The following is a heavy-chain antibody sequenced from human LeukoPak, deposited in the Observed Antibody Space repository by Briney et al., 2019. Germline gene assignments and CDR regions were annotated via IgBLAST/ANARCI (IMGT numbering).Heavy chain of an antibody. CDR2: ISSSGANT. V-gene: IGHV3-23*01. D-gene: IGHD1-26*01. CDR1: GFIFSNYA. CDR3: AKVKVGAPVPWGYFDY. Sequence: PGGSLRLSCVVSGFIFSNYALSWVRQAPGKGLDWVSAISSSGANTYYPGSVKGRFTISRDNSKNTLYLQMNSLRAEDTAVYYCAKVKVGAPVPWGYFDYWGQGTLVTASS. J-gene: IGHJ4*02.